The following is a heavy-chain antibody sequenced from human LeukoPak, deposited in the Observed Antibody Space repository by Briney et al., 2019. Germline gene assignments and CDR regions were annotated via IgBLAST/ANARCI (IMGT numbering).Heavy chain of an antibody. J-gene: IGHJ4*02. CDR2: ISYNGRT. Sequence: SETLSLTCTVSGGSNSSNNCYWGWIRQPPGKGLEWIGTISYNGRTWYNPSPKSRVTMSVDTSKNQFSLELSSVTTADTAMYYCAGSGRGGLKSGVDYWGQGTLVTVSS. CDR1: GGSNSSNNCY. D-gene: IGHD6-25*01. V-gene: IGHV4-39*01. CDR3: AGSGRGGLKSGVDY.